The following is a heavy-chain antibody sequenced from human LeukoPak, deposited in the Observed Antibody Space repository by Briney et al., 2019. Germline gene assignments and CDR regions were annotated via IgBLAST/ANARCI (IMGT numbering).Heavy chain of an antibody. J-gene: IGHJ4*02. V-gene: IGHV4-34*01. D-gene: IGHD2-15*01. Sequence: SETLSLTCAVYGGSFSGYYWSWIRQPPGKGLEWIGEINYSGSTNYNPSLKSRVTISVDTSKNQFSLKLSSVTAADTAVYYCARGVYCSGGSCYLPFDYWGQGTLVTVSS. CDR3: ARGVYCSGGSCYLPFDY. CDR1: GGSFSGYY. CDR2: INYSGST.